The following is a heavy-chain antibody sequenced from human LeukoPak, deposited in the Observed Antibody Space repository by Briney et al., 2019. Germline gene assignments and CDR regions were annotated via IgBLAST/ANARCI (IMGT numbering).Heavy chain of an antibody. CDR2: IGISSGNT. D-gene: IGHD1-1*01. V-gene: IGHV3-48*04. J-gene: IGHJ4*02. CDR1: GFPFSDYS. Sequence: GGSLRLSCTTSGFPFSDYSMNWVRQAPGKGLEWISYIGISSGNTKYADSVKGRFTISADNARNSLYLQMNSLRVEDTAVYYCARDHNYAFDNWGQGTLVSVSS. CDR3: ARDHNYAFDN.